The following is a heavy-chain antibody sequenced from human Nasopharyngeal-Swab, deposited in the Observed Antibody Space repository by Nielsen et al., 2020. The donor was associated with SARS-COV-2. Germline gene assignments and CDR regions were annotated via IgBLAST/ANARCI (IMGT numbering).Heavy chain of an antibody. CDR3: ARDYYGSGSNNWFDP. CDR2: IYPGDSDT. Sequence: GESLKISCKGSGYSFTSYWIGWVRQMPGKGLEWMGIIYPGDSDTRYSPSFQGQVTISADKSISTAYLQWSSLKASDTAMYYCARDYYGSGSNNWFDPWGQGTLVTVSS. V-gene: IGHV5-51*01. J-gene: IGHJ5*02. CDR1: GYSFTSYW. D-gene: IGHD3-10*01.